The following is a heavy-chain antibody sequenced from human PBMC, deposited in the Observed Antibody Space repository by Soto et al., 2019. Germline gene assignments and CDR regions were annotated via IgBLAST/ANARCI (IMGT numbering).Heavy chain of an antibody. D-gene: IGHD3-10*01. CDR3: ARVGPYDSQSYMFRYDRFDP. Sequence: PGGSLRLSCAASGFSVRSSQMSWVRQAPGKGLEWVSIIFSDGTTHYGVSVKGRFTISRDSARNTVYLQMNGLRVDDTAVYYCARVGPYDSQSYMFRYDRFDPWVQATQVTVSS. CDR1: GFSVRSSQ. CDR2: IFSDGTT. J-gene: IGHJ5*02. V-gene: IGHV3-53*01.